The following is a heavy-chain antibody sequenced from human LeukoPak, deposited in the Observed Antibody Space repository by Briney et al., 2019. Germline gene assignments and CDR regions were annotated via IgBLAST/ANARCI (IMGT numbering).Heavy chain of an antibody. D-gene: IGHD1-26*01. Sequence: ASVKVSCKASGYTFTGYDINWVRQATGQGLEWMGWMNPNSGNTGYAQKFQGRVTMTRNTSISTAYMELSSLRSEDTAVYYCARATSLYRIVGATSTVYGMDVWGQGTTVTVSS. CDR3: ARATSLYRIVGATSTVYGMDV. V-gene: IGHV1-8*01. CDR1: GYTFTGYD. CDR2: MNPNSGNT. J-gene: IGHJ6*02.